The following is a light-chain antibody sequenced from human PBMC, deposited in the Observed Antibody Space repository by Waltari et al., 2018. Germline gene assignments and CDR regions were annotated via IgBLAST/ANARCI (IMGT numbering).Light chain of an antibody. CDR3: AAWDYSLGGQV. V-gene: IGLV1-44*01. CDR2: YND. J-gene: IGLJ3*02. Sequence: QSVLTQPPSVSGPPGQRVTISCTGSSPHVGRGPVNWYQQLPGTAPKLLIYYNDQRPSGVPERFSGSTSGTSASLAISGLQSDDEAHYHCAAWDYSLGGQVFGGGTQLTVL. CDR1: SPHVGRGP.